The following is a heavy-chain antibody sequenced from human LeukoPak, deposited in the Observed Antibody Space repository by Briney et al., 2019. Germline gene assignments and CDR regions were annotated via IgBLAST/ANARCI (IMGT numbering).Heavy chain of an antibody. CDR3: ARDVFFCRGDSCSPLYYFDY. D-gene: IGHD2-15*01. V-gene: IGHV1-18*01. J-gene: IGHJ4*02. CDR1: GYTFTSYG. CDR2: ISAYNGNT. Sequence: ASVRVSCKASGYTFTSYGISWVRQAPGQGLEWMGWISAYNGNTNYAQKLQGRVTMTTDTSTNTAYMQLRSLRSDDTAVYYCARDVFFCRGDSCSPLYYFDYWGQGTLVTVSS.